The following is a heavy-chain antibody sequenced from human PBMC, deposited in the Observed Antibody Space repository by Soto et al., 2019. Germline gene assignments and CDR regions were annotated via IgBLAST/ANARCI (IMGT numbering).Heavy chain of an antibody. Sequence: SETLSLTCTVSGGSIGGSNYFWGWIRQSPGTGLEWLGTIYSSGSTYYNPSLKSRITMSLDTSKNQFSLNLGSVTAEDTAVYYCARDTPNYYYYGMDVWGQGTTVTVSS. V-gene: IGHV4-39*02. J-gene: IGHJ6*02. CDR3: ARDTPNYYYYGMDV. CDR2: IYSSGST. CDR1: GGSIGGSNYF.